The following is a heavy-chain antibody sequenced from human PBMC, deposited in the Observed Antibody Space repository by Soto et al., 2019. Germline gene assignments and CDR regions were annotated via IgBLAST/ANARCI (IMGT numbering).Heavy chain of an antibody. V-gene: IGHV3-74*01. CDR1: GFTFSSFW. Sequence: EVQLVESGGGLVQPGGSLRLSCAASGFTFSSFWMHWVRQAPGKGLVWVPRINSDGGSTIYADSVKGRFTFSRANAKNTLYLQINRLRAEDTAVYYCARGSGYNGFDFCGQGTLVTVSS. CDR3: ARGSGYNGFDF. J-gene: IGHJ4*02. CDR2: INSDGGST. D-gene: IGHD3-3*01.